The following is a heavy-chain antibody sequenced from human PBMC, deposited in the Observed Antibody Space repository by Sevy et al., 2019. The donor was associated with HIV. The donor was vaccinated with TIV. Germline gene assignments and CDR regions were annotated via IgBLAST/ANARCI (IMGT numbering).Heavy chain of an antibody. Sequence: GGSLRLSCAASGFTFSSYEMNWVRQAPGKGLQWVSYISSSGTTIYYVDSVKGRFTISRDNAKNSLHLQMKSLRAEDTAVYYCARDCSSTSCLWGLDVWGQGTTVTV. V-gene: IGHV3-48*03. D-gene: IGHD2-2*01. CDR3: ARDCSSTSCLWGLDV. CDR1: GFTFSSYE. CDR2: ISSSGTTI. J-gene: IGHJ6*02.